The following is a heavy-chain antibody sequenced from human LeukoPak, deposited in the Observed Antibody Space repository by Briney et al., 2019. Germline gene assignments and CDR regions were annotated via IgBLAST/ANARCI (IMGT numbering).Heavy chain of an antibody. CDR2: ISSSTSYI. CDR3: ARDSDVHCSGGSCTNFDY. Sequence: GGSLRLSCVASGFTLSSYSMNWVRQAPGKGLEWVSSISSSTSYIYYADSVKGRFTISRDNARKSLYLQMNSLRAEDTAIYYCARDSDVHCSGGSCTNFDYWGQGTRVTVSS. D-gene: IGHD2-15*01. CDR1: GFTLSSYS. J-gene: IGHJ4*02. V-gene: IGHV3-21*01.